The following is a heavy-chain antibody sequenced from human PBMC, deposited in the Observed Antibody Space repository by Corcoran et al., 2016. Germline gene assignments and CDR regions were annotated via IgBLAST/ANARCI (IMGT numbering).Heavy chain of an antibody. J-gene: IGHJ6*02. CDR3: ARPSGRAAPYYYYGMDV. CDR2: IWYDGSNK. CDR1: GFTFSSYG. D-gene: IGHD3-10*01. Sequence: QVQLVESGGGVVQPGRSLRLSCAASGFTFSSYGMHWVRQAPGKGLEWVAVIWYDGSNKYYADSVKGRFTISRDNSKNTLYLQMNSLRAEDTAVYYCARPSGRAAPYYYYGMDVWGQGTTVTVSS. V-gene: IGHV3-33*01.